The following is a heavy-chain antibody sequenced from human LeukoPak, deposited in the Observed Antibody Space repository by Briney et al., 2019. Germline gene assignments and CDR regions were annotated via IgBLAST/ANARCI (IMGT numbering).Heavy chain of an antibody. CDR2: IYYSGST. CDR3: ARHGIYYGLWSSYGLPDWFDP. CDR1: GGSISSSSYY. D-gene: IGHD3-10*01. J-gene: IGHJ5*02. Sequence: SETLSLTCTVSGGSISSSSYYWGWIRQPPGKGLEWIGSIYYSGSTYYNPSLKSRVTMSVDRSKNQFSLKLRSVTAAHTAVYYCARHGIYYGLWSSYGLPDWFDPWGQGTQVTVSS. V-gene: IGHV4-39*01.